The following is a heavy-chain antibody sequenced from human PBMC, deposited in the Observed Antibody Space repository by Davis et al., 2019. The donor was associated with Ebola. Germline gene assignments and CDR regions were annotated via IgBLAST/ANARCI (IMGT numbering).Heavy chain of an antibody. CDR1: GGTFSSYA. V-gene: IGHV1-69*04. CDR2: IIPILGIA. J-gene: IGHJ4*02. CDR3: ARGERRWLQWTY. D-gene: IGHD5-24*01. Sequence: AASVKVSCKASGGTFSSYAISWVRQAPGQGLEWMGRIIPILGIANYAQKFQGRVTITADESTSTAYMELSSLRSEDTAVYYCARGERRWLQWTYWGQGTLVTVSS.